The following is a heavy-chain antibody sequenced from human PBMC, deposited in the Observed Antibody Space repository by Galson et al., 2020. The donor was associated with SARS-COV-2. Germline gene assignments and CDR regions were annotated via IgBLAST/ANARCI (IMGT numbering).Heavy chain of an antibody. Sequence: GESLKISCAASGFTFSSYWMHWVRQAPGKGLVWVSRINSDGSSTSYADSVKGRFTISRDNAKNTLYLQMNSLRAEDTAVYYCARGHRGYSGYPLTPNFDYWGQGTLVTVSS. D-gene: IGHD5-12*01. V-gene: IGHV3-74*01. CDR2: INSDGSST. CDR1: GFTFSSYW. CDR3: ARGHRGYSGYPLTPNFDY. J-gene: IGHJ4*02.